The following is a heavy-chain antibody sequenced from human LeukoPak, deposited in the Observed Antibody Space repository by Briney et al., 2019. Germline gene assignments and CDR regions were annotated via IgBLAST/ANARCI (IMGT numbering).Heavy chain of an antibody. CDR3: ARKDGGRDGMDV. V-gene: IGHV1-2*02. CDR2: LNPNTLVT. D-gene: IGHD2-15*01. Sequence: ASVKVSCKASGYTFTGYYMHWVRQAPGQGLEWMGWLNPNTLVTKYAQHFQGRVSMTWDTSISTGYMDLHSLTSDDTAVYYCARKDGGRDGMDVWGQGTTVTVSS. J-gene: IGHJ6*02. CDR1: GYTFTGYY.